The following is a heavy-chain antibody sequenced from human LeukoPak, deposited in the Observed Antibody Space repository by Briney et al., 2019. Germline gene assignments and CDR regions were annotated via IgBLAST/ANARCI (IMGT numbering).Heavy chain of an antibody. D-gene: IGHD6-19*01. V-gene: IGHV3-43*02. CDR3: ARESETSGWYDY. CDR2: ISGDGGST. CDR1: GXIFDNYA. Sequence: GGSLRLSWAAPGXIFDNYAIHWVRQAPGKGLEWVSLISGDGGSTFYADSVRGRFTISRDNTRKSLSLQMSSLRSEDTALYYCARESETSGWYDYWGQGTLVTVSS. J-gene: IGHJ4*02.